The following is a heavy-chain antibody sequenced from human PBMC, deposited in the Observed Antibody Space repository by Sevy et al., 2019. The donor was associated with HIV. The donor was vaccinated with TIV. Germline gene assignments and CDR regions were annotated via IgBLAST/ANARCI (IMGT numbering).Heavy chain of an antibody. J-gene: IGHJ4*02. V-gene: IGHV3-30-3*01. Sequence: GGSLRLSCAASGFTFSNYDMHWVRQAPGKGLEWVAVISHDGNYKNYADSVKVRFTISRDDFKNTMYLQMSSLKPEDTAVYFCARLFSCGVACYYLDYWGQGALVTVSS. D-gene: IGHD2-21*02. CDR2: ISHDGNYK. CDR3: ARLFSCGVACYYLDY. CDR1: GFTFSNYD.